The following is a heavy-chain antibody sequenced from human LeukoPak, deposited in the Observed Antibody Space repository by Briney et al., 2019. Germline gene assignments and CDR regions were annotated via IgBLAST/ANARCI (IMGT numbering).Heavy chain of an antibody. D-gene: IGHD5-24*01. V-gene: IGHV3-23*01. CDR2: ISGSGGDT. J-gene: IGHJ4*02. CDR1: GFTFSSYA. CDR3: AKVSRDGYSYGIDY. Sequence: GGSLRLSCAASGFTFSSYAMNWVRQAPGKGLDWVSTISGSGGDTYYADSVKGRFTISRDNSKNTLYLQMNSLRAEDTAVYYCAKVSRDGYSYGIDYWGQGTLVTVSS.